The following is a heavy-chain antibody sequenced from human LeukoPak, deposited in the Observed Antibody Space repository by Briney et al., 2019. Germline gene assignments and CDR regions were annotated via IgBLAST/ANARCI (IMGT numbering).Heavy chain of an antibody. Sequence: DPLKVSCKASGYTFTSYYMHWVRQAPGQGLEWMGVINPSGGGTSYAQKFQGRVTMTRDTSTSTVYMELSSLRSEDTAVYYCARWTGTTGLDYWGQGTLVTVSS. V-gene: IGHV1-46*01. CDR3: ARWTGTTGLDY. J-gene: IGHJ4*02. CDR2: INPSGGGT. CDR1: GYTFTSYY. D-gene: IGHD1-1*01.